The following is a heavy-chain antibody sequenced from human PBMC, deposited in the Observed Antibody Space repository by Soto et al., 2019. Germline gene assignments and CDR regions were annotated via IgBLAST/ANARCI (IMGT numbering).Heavy chain of an antibody. J-gene: IGHJ6*02. CDR1: GGSISSYY. D-gene: IGHD1-1*01. CDR3: ARQTTTRYYYYYYGMDV. Sequence: SETLSLTCTVSGGSISSYYWSWIRQPPGKGLEWIGYIYYSGSTNYNPSLKSRVTISVDTSKNQFSLKLSSVTAADTAVYYCARQTTTRYYYYYYGMDVWGQGTTVTV. V-gene: IGHV4-59*01. CDR2: IYYSGST.